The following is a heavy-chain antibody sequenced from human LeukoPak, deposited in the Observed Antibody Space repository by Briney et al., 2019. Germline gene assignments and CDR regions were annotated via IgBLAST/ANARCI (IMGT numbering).Heavy chain of an antibody. CDR1: GFTFNNAW. CDR3: TSSVIIIRGPFEH. D-gene: IGHD3-10*01. Sequence: GGSLRLSCAASGFTFNNAWMSWVRQAPGKGLEWVVRIKTKTDGGTADYAAPVKGRFTISRDDSKNTLYLQMNSLITEDTAVYYCTSSVIIIRGPFEHWGQGTLVTVSS. J-gene: IGHJ4*02. V-gene: IGHV3-15*01. CDR2: IKTKTDGGTA.